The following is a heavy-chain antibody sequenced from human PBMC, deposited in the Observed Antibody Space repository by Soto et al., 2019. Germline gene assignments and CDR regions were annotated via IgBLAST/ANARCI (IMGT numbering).Heavy chain of an antibody. J-gene: IGHJ3*02. Sequence: PSETLSLTCTVSGGSISSGEYYWSWIRQPPGKGLEWIGYIYYSGSTYYNPSLKSRVTISVDTSKNQFSLKLSSVTAADTAVYYCARDAYYYDSSDAFDIWGQGTMVTVSS. V-gene: IGHV4-30-4*01. CDR1: GGSISSGEYY. CDR3: ARDAYYYDSSDAFDI. CDR2: IYYSGST. D-gene: IGHD3-22*01.